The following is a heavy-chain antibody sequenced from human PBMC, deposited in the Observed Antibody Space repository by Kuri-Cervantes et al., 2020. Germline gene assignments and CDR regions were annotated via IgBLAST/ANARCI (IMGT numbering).Heavy chain of an antibody. D-gene: IGHD3-22*01. CDR2: ISSSSSYI. Sequence: GESLKISCAASGFTFSSYSMNWVRQAPGKGLEWVSSISSSSSYIYYADSVKGRFTISRDNSKNTLYLQMNSLRAEDTAVYYCAKDGDYYDSSGYFQHWGQGTLVTVSS. CDR1: GFTFSSYS. V-gene: IGHV3-21*04. CDR3: AKDGDYYDSSGYFQH. J-gene: IGHJ1*01.